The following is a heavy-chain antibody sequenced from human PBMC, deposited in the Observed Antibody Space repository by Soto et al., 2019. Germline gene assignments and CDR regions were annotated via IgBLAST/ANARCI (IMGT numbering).Heavy chain of an antibody. CDR3: ARENDFWSGSIYFDY. CDR2: IYTSGST. Sequence: PSETLSLTCTVSGGSISSYYLSWIRQPAGKGLEWIGRIYTSGSTNYNPPLKSRVTMSVDTSKNQFSLKLSSVTAADTAVYYCARENDFWSGSIYFDYWGQGTLVTVYS. J-gene: IGHJ4*02. V-gene: IGHV4-4*07. CDR1: GGSISSYY. D-gene: IGHD3-3*01.